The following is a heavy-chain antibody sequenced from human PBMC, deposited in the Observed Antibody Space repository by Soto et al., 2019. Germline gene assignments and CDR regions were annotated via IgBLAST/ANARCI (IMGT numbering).Heavy chain of an antibody. Sequence: VQLVESGGGLVQPGGSLRLYCAASGFTFRSYWMHWVRQAPGEGLRWVSRINSDGSRTTYADSVKGRITISSDNVKNTVYLQMNSLSAEDTAVYYCARIGTGYYSMYVWGKGTTVTVSS. V-gene: IGHV3-74*01. D-gene: IGHD1-1*01. CDR1: GFTFRSYW. CDR2: INSDGSRT. J-gene: IGHJ6*03. CDR3: ARIGTGYYSMYV.